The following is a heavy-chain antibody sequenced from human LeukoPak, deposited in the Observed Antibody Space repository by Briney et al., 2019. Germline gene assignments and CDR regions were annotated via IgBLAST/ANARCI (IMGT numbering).Heavy chain of an antibody. CDR2: IIASSGST. V-gene: IGHV3-23*01. D-gene: IGHD5-12*01. CDR1: EFSISNSA. CDR3: AKGAYDYIEMGYFDY. J-gene: IGHJ4*02. Sequence: GGSQRLSCAASEFSISNSAMSWVRQAPGKGLEWVSLIIASSGSTFYADSVKGRFTISRDISRNTLYLQMNSLRAEDTAVYYCAKGAYDYIEMGYFDYWGQGTLVTVSS.